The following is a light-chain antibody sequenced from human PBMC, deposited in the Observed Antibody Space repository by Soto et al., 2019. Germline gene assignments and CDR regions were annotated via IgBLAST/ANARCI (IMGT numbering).Light chain of an antibody. J-gene: IGLJ1*01. V-gene: IGLV2-14*03. CDR2: EVS. Sequence: QSALPQPASVSGSPGQSITISCTGTISDVGAYDYVSWYQQHPDKAPKLMIYEVSNRPSGVSNRFSGSKSVNTATLTISGLQADDEADYYCSSYTSSSTRVFGTGTKVTVL. CDR3: SSYTSSSTRV. CDR1: ISDVGAYDY.